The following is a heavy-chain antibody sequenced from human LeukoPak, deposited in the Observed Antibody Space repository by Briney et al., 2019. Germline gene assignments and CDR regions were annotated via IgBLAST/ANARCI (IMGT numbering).Heavy chain of an antibody. V-gene: IGHV4-59*08. D-gene: IGHD3-3*01. J-gene: IGHJ4*02. CDR2: IYYSGST. CDR3: ARGSYDFWSGYYHNDY. CDR1: GGSISSYY. Sequence: SETLSLTCTVSGGSISSYYWSWIRQPPGKGLEWIGYIYYSGSTNYNPSLKSRVTIPVDTSKNQFSLKLSSVTAADTAVYYCARGSYDFWSGYYHNDYWGQGTLVTVSS.